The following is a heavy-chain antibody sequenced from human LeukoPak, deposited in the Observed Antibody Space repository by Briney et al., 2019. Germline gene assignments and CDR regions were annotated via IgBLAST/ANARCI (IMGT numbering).Heavy chain of an antibody. D-gene: IGHD2-15*01. Sequence: KSGGSLRLSCADSGFTFSSYSMNWVRQAPGKGLEWVSSISSSSSYIYYADSVKGRFTISRDNAKNSLYLQMNSLRAEDTAVYYCARVVVVVVAATRVDWFDPWGQGTLVTVSS. CDR1: GFTFSSYS. V-gene: IGHV3-21*01. J-gene: IGHJ5*02. CDR3: ARVVVVVVAATRVDWFDP. CDR2: ISSSSSYI.